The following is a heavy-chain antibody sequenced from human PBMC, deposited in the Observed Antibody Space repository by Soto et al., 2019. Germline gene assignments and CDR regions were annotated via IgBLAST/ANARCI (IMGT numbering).Heavy chain of an antibody. J-gene: IGHJ4*02. CDR2: ISYDGSNK. V-gene: IGHV3-30-3*01. D-gene: IGHD6-19*01. Sequence: PGGSLRLSCAASGFTFSSYAMHWVRQAPGKGLEWVAVISYDGSNKYYADSVKGRFTISRDNSKNTLYLQMNSLRAEDTAVYYCARDRGGSGWYGYFDYWGQGTLVTVSS. CDR1: GFTFSSYA. CDR3: ARDRGGSGWYGYFDY.